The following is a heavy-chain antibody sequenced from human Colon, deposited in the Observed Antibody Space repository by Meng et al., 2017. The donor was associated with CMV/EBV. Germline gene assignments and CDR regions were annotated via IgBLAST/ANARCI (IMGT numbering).Heavy chain of an antibody. V-gene: IGHV1-2*02. CDR1: GYTFTGHH. CDR2: INNNSGGT. CDR3: ARDLVVVIPDDL. Sequence: ASVKVSCKASGYTFTGHHMHWVRQVPGQGLEWMGWINNNSGGTRYAQKFQGRVTMTRDTSISTAYMELSRLTSDDTAVYYCARDLVVVIPDDLWGQGTLVPSPQ. J-gene: IGHJ5*02. D-gene: IGHD2-2*01.